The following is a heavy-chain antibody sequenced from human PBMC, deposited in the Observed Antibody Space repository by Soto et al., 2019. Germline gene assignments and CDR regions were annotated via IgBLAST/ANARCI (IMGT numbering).Heavy chain of an antibody. CDR1: GYTFTSYG. CDR2: ISAYNGNT. V-gene: IGHV1-18*01. CDR3: ARYRPFTAMASPPHKTFDY. J-gene: IGHJ4*02. D-gene: IGHD5-18*01. Sequence: QVQLVQSGAEVKKPGASVKVSCKASGYTFTSYGISWVRQAPGQGLEWMGWISAYNGNTNYAQKLQGRVTMTTDTSTSTAYMELRSLRADDTAVYYCARYRPFTAMASPPHKTFDYWGQGTLVTVSS.